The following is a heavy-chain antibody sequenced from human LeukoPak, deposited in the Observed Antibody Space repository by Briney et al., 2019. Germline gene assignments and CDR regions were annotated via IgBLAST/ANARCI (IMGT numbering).Heavy chain of an antibody. Sequence: ASVKVSRKASGYTFTSYDINWVRQATGQGLEWMGWMNPNSGNTGYAQKFQGRVTITRNTSISTAYMELSSLRSEDTAVYYCARGLGYSGYDWVDYWGQGTLVTVSS. J-gene: IGHJ4*02. V-gene: IGHV1-8*03. D-gene: IGHD5-12*01. CDR1: GYTFTSYD. CDR3: ARGLGYSGYDWVDY. CDR2: MNPNSGNT.